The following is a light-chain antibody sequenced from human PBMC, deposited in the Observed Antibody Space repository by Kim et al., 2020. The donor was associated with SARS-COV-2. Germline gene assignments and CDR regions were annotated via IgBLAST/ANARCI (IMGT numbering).Light chain of an antibody. CDR2: DVS. V-gene: IGLV2-14*03. CDR1: SSDIGAYNY. Sequence: QSALTQPASVSGSPGQSITISCTGTSSDIGAYNYVSWYQQHPGKAPKLMIYDVSNRPSGVSNRFSGSKSGNTASLTISGLQAEDEADYYCSSYTSSNSLLFGGGTQLTVL. J-gene: IGLJ2*01. CDR3: SSYTSSNSLL.